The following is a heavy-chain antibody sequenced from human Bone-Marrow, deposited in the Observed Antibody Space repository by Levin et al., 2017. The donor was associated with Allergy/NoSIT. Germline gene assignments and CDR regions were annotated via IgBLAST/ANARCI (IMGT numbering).Heavy chain of an antibody. CDR2: IMPIFGAA. D-gene: IGHD3-10*01. Sequence: KISCQISGGSFNTNSISWVRQAPGQGLEWMGGIMPIFGAAKNAPKFQDRVTITADESTSTAYLELSGLTSEDKAMYYCTKEVRQVGFDYWGQGTQVTVSS. V-gene: IGHV1-69*01. CDR1: GGSFNTNS. CDR3: TKEVRQVGFDY. J-gene: IGHJ4*02.